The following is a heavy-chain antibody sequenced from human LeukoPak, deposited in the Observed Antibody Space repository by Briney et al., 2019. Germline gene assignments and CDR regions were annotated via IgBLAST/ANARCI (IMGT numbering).Heavy chain of an antibody. D-gene: IGHD1-26*01. CDR2: IYYSGST. V-gene: IGHV4-59*01. J-gene: IGHJ6*02. CDR1: GGSISGFY. Sequence: PSETLSLTCTVSGGSISGFYWSWIRQPPGKGLEWIGYIYYSGSTNYNPSLQSRVTISLDTSKAQFSLNLTSVTAADTAVYYCARDSGGSYPYYYGLDVWGQGTTVTVSS. CDR3: ARDSGGSYPYYYGLDV.